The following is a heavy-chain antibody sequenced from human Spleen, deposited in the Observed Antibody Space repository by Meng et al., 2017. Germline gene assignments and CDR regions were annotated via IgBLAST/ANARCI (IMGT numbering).Heavy chain of an antibody. J-gene: IGHJ4*02. CDR3: AGGGGYSSSWYTPFDY. CDR1: GYTFTSYY. CDR2: INPSGGST. V-gene: IGHV1-46*01. D-gene: IGHD6-13*01. Sequence: ASVKVSCKASGYTFTSYYMHWVRQAPGQGLEWKGIINPSGGSTSYAQKFQGRVTMTRDTSTSTVYMELSSLRSEDTAVYYCAGGGGYSSSWYTPFDYWGQGTLVTVSS.